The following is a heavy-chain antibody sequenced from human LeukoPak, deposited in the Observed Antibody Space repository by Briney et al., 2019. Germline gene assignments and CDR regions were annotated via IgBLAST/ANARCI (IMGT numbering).Heavy chain of an antibody. J-gene: IGHJ4*02. V-gene: IGHV6-1*01. CDR2: TYYRSKWYN. CDR1: GDSVSSNSAA. D-gene: IGHD6-19*01. Sequence: QTLSLTCAISGDSVSSNSAAWNWIRQSPSRGLEWLGRTYYRSKWYNDYAVSVKSRITINPDTSKNQFSLQLNSVTPEDTAVYYCARGQTSTVAGTIDYWGQGTLVTVSS. CDR3: ARGQTSTVAGTIDY.